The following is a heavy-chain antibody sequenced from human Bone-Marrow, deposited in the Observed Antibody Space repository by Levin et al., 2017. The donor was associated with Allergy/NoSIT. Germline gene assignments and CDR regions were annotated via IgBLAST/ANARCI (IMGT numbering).Heavy chain of an antibody. CDR3: ARDGDSHFDY. CDR2: IYYSGST. CDR1: GGSISSGGYY. D-gene: IGHD3-3*01. Sequence: SETLSLTCTVSGGSISSGGYYWSWIRQHPGKGLEWIGYIYYSGSTYYNPSLKSRVTISVDTSKNQFSLKLSSVTAADTAVYYCARDGDSHFDYWGQGTLVTVSS. V-gene: IGHV4-31*03. J-gene: IGHJ4*02.